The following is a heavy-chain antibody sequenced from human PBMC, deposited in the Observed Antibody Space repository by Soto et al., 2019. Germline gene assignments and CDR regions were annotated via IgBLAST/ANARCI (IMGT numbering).Heavy chain of an antibody. V-gene: IGHV4-39*01. CDR1: GYSISSSASY. D-gene: IGHD3-10*01. CDR3: ARHPTGPWFGDGPDY. CDR2: IYHNGNT. Sequence: QPQLQESGPGLVKPSETLSLTCTVSGYSISSSASYWAWIRQPPGKGLEWIGSIYHNGNTYRNPSLKSRVTISVDTSRNQFSLRLSAVTAADTAMYYCARHPTGPWFGDGPDYWGQGTLVTVSS. J-gene: IGHJ4*02.